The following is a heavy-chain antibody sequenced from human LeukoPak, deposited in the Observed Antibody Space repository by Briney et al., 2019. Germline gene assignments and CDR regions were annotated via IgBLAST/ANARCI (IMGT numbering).Heavy chain of an antibody. CDR2: ISSSGSTI. J-gene: IGHJ4*02. CDR3: ARALARYNWNSPFDY. V-gene: IGHV3-48*03. Sequence: PGGSLRLSCAASGFTFSSYEMNWVRQAPGEGLEWVSYISSSGSTIYYADSVKGRFTISRDNAKNSLYLQMNSLRAEDTAVYYCARALARYNWNSPFDYWGQGTLVTVSS. D-gene: IGHD1-7*01. CDR1: GFTFSSYE.